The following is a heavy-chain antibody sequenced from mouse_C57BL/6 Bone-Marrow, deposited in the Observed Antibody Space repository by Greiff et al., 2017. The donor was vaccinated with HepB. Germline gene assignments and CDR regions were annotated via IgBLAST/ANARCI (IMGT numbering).Heavy chain of an antibody. V-gene: IGHV1-81*01. CDR1: GYTFTSYG. Sequence: VQLQQSGAELARPGASVKLSCKASGYTFTSYGISWVKQRTGQGLEWIGEIYPRSGNTYYIEKFKGKATLTADKSSSTAYMELRSLTSEDSAVYFCAREINYLFAYWGQGTLVTVSA. CDR3: AREINYLFAY. CDR2: IYPRSGNT. J-gene: IGHJ3*01. D-gene: IGHD2-1*01.